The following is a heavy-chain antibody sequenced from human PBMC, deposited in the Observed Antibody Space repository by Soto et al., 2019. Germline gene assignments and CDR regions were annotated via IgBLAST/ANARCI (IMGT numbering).Heavy chain of an antibody. D-gene: IGHD4-17*01. CDR2: VYYCGTT. CDR3: ARTTAVPNTLRSRYFFDY. CDR1: GGSVSDKTYY. J-gene: IGHJ4*02. V-gene: IGHV4-61*01. Sequence: ETLSLTCSVSGGSVSDKTYYWSCIRQPPGKRLEWIGYVYYCGTTNYNPSLKSRVTISVDLSKNRFSLRLSSVTTADTALYYCARTTAVPNTLRSRYFFDYWGQGTLVTVSS.